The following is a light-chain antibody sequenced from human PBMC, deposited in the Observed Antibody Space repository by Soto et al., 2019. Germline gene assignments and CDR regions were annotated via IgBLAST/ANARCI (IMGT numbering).Light chain of an antibody. V-gene: IGKV1-9*01. CDR1: QGISTY. CDR2: GAS. J-gene: IGKJ1*01. Sequence: DIQLTQSPSFLSASVGDRVTITCRASQGISTYLAWYQQRPGKAPKLLIFGASTLQSGVPSRFSGSGSGAEFTLTISSLQPEDFATYYCQQVNSYPLGTFGQGTKVEIK. CDR3: QQVNSYPLGT.